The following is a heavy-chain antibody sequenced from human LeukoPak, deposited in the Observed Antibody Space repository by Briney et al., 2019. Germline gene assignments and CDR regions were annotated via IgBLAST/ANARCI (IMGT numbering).Heavy chain of an antibody. Sequence: SGPTLVKPTQTLTLTCTFSGFSLRTSGVGVGWIRQPPGKALEWLALIYWDDDKRYSPSLKSRLTITKDPSKNQVVLSMTDMDPVDTATYYCAHRWVGSSWYWVYFDYWGPGTLVTVSS. CDR3: AHRWVGSSWYWVYFDY. CDR2: IYWDDDK. D-gene: IGHD6-13*01. CDR1: GFSLRTSGVG. V-gene: IGHV2-5*02. J-gene: IGHJ4*02.